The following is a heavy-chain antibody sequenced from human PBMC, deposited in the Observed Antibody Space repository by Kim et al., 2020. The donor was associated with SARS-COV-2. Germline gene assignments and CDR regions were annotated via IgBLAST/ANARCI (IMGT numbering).Heavy chain of an antibody. Sequence: GGSLRLSCAASGFSFSDYSMIWVRQAPGEGLEWVAHIGCRGGAVYYSDSVQGRFTISIDNAKTSHNLQMHIMSVETTDAAYCARAQEVARSVYWDPG. J-gene: IGHJ4*02. CDR3: ARAQEVARSVY. CDR2: IGCRGGAV. CDR1: GFSFSDYS. V-gene: IGHV3-48*04. D-gene: IGHD5-12*01.